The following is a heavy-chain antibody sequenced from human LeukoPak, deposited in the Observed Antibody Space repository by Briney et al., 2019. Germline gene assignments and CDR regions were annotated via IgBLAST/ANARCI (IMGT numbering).Heavy chain of an antibody. V-gene: IGHV3-23*01. J-gene: IGHJ4*02. CDR2: ISGTGDTI. CDR1: GFTFSSYA. Sequence: GGSLRLSCAASGFTFSSYAMSWVRQAPGKGLEWVSAISGTGDTIYYVDSVKGRFTISRDNSENTLYLQMNSLRAEDTAVYYCAKAGPYYFDYWGQGTLVTVSS. CDR3: AKAGPYYFDY.